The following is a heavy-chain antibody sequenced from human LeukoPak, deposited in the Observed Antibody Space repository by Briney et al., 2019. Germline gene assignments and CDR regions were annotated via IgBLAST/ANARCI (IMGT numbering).Heavy chain of an antibody. Sequence: GASLRPSCAASGFTFDDYAMHWVRQAPGKGLEWVSGISWNSGSIGYADSVKGRFTISRDNAKNSLYLQMNSLRAEDTALYYCAKGGGYSSSWYLYFDYWGQGTLVTVSS. CDR1: GFTFDDYA. CDR2: ISWNSGSI. J-gene: IGHJ4*02. CDR3: AKGGGYSSSWYLYFDY. V-gene: IGHV3-9*01. D-gene: IGHD6-13*01.